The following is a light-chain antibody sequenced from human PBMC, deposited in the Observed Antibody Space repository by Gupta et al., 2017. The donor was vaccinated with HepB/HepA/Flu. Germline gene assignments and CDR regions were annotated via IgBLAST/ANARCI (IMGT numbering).Light chain of an antibody. CDR2: VAS. Sequence: DIQMTQSPSSLSASVGDRVTITCRASQSISRYLNWYQQKPGKVPKLLIYVASSLQSGVPSRFSGSGSGTDFTLTISSLQPEDFATYYCQQSYYLPLTFGGGARVEIK. CDR3: QQSYYLPLT. CDR1: QSISRY. J-gene: IGKJ4*01. V-gene: IGKV1-39*01.